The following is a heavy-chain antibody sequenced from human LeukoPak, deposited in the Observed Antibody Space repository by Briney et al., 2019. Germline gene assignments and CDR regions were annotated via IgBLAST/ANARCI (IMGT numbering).Heavy chain of an antibody. CDR2: ISSSGDT. Sequence: PGGSLRLSCAASGFTFSSYSMNWVRQAPGKGLEWVSAISSSGDTYYAGSVKGRFTISRDNSKNTLYLQMNSLRVEDAAVYYCAKDAAGPTAYYFDYWGQGTLVTVSS. V-gene: IGHV3-23*01. CDR3: AKDAAGPTAYYFDY. J-gene: IGHJ4*02. CDR1: GFTFSSYS. D-gene: IGHD2-15*01.